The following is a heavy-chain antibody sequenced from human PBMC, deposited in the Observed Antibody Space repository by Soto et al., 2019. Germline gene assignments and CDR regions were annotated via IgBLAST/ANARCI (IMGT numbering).Heavy chain of an antibody. D-gene: IGHD3-22*01. CDR1: GGTFSSYT. CDR3: ARRADDSSGYYSGEYYFDY. V-gene: IGHV1-69*02. CDR2: IIPILGIA. Sequence: QIQLVQSGAGVKKPGSSVKVSCKASGGTFSSYTISWVRQAPGQGLEWMGRIIPILGIANYAQKFQGRVTITADKSTSTAYMELSSLRSEDTAVYYCARRADDSSGYYSGEYYFDYWGQGTLVTVSS. J-gene: IGHJ4*02.